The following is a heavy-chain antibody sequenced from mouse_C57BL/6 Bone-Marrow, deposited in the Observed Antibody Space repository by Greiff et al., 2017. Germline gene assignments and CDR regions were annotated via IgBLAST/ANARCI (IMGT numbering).Heavy chain of an antibody. Sequence: EVQLQQSGTVLARPGASVKMSCKTSGYTFTSYWMHWVKQRPGQGLEWIGAIYPGNSDTSYNQKFKGKAKLTAVTSASTAYMELSSLTNEDSAVYYCTRCWQLRFLGFAYWGQGTLVTVSA. CDR3: TRCWQLRFLGFAY. CDR1: GYTFTSYW. D-gene: IGHD3-2*02. V-gene: IGHV1-5*01. J-gene: IGHJ3*01. CDR2: IYPGNSDT.